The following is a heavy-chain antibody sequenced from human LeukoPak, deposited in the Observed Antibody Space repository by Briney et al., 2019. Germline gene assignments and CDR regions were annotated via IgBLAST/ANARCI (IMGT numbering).Heavy chain of an antibody. V-gene: IGHV3-23*01. Sequence: GGSLRLSCAASGFTFSSYAMGWVRQAPGKGLEWVSAISGTGNRTYYADSVKGRFTISRDNAKNSLYLQMNSLRAEDTAVYYCAKSFYYGSGFDPWGQGTLVTVSS. D-gene: IGHD3-10*01. CDR3: AKSFYYGSGFDP. J-gene: IGHJ5*02. CDR1: GFTFSSYA. CDR2: ISGTGNRT.